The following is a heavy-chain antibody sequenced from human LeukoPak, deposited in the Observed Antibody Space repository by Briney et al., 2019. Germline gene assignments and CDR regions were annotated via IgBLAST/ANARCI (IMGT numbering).Heavy chain of an antibody. CDR2: MKPNSGNT. J-gene: IGHJ6*02. D-gene: IGHD3-22*01. CDR3: ARVAYDSSGYYYYYGMDV. CDR1: GYTFTRYD. Sequence: ASVKVSCKASGYTFTRYDINWVRQATGQGLEWMGWMKPNSGNTGYAQKFQGRVTMTRNTSIRTAYMELSSLTSEDTAVYYCARVAYDSSGYYYYYGMDVWGQGTTVTVSS. V-gene: IGHV1-8*01.